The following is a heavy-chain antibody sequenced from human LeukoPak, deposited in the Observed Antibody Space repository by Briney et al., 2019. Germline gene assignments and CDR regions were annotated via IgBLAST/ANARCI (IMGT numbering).Heavy chain of an antibody. D-gene: IGHD4-17*01. CDR3: AREHTTVTSLLDY. V-gene: IGHV3-21*01. CDR1: GFTFSSYT. CDR2: ISIGGDYI. Sequence: GGSLRLSCAASGFTFSSYTMNRVRQAPGKGLEWVSSISIGGDYIYYADSVTGRFTISRDNAKNSLFLQMNSLRTEDTAVYYCAREHTTVTSLLDYWGQGTLVTVSS. J-gene: IGHJ4*02.